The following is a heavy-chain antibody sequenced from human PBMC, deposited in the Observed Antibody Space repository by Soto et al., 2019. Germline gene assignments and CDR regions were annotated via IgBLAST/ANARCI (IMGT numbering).Heavy chain of an antibody. CDR2: IKSGGSNI. Sequence: GGSLRLSCTASGVNLRNYWMHWVRQAPGKGLVWVSRIKSGGSNIKYADSVKGRFTISRDNARNTLYLQMDSLRASFDFWSGYYDNWFDPWGQGTLVTVSS. J-gene: IGHJ5*02. CDR3: YDNWFDP. D-gene: IGHD3-3*01. V-gene: IGHV3-74*03. CDR1: GVNLRNYW.